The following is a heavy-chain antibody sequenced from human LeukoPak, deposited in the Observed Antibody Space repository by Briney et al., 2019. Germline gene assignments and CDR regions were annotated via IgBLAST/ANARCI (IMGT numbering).Heavy chain of an antibody. CDR1: GFTFSNYG. CDR3: ARDRNYYDSSAYYSVGAFDI. J-gene: IGHJ3*02. V-gene: IGHV3-33*01. Sequence: GRSLTLSCAASGFTFSNYGMHWVRQAPGKGLEWVAVIWFDGSNRLYADSVKGRFTISRDNSENTLYMQMNSLRAEDTAVYYCARDRNYYDSSAYYSVGAFDIWGQGTMVTVSS. D-gene: IGHD3-22*01. CDR2: IWFDGSNR.